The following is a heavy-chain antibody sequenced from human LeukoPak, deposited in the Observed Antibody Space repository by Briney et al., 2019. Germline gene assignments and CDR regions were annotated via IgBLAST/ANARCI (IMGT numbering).Heavy chain of an antibody. V-gene: IGHV1-69*05. Sequence: SVKVSCKASGGTFSSYAISWVRQAPGQGLEWMGGIIPIFGTANYAQKFQGRVTITTDESTSTAYMELSSLRSEDTAVYYCARAVGDSSISCCPFDPWGQGTLVTVSS. CDR2: IIPIFGTA. D-gene: IGHD2-2*01. CDR3: ARAVGDSSISCCPFDP. J-gene: IGHJ5*02. CDR1: GGTFSSYA.